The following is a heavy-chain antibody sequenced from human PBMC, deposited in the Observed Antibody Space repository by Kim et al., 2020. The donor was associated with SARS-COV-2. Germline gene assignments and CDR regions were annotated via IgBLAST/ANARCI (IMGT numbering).Heavy chain of an antibody. V-gene: IGHV3-30-3*01. D-gene: IGHD3-10*01. CDR2: ISYDGSKK. J-gene: IGHJ4*02. Sequence: GGSLRLSCAASGFTFSSYAMHWVRQAPGKGLEWVAVISYDGSKKYYADSVKGRFTISRDNSKNTLYLQMNSLRSEDTGVYYCAREGMTMVGSDYWGQGTLVTVSS. CDR1: GFTFSSYA. CDR3: AREGMTMVGSDY.